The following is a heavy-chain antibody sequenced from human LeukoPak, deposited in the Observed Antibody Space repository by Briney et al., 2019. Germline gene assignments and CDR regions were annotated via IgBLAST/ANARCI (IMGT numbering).Heavy chain of an antibody. CDR3: ARGPRGMITFGGVIVFSTGDYYMDV. CDR1: GGSFSGYY. J-gene: IGHJ6*03. Sequence: SETLSLTCAVYGGSFSGYYWSWIRQPPGKGLEWIGEINHSGSTNYNPSLKSRVTISVDTSKNQFSLKLSSVTAADTAVYYCARGPRGMITFGGVIVFSTGDYYMDVWGKGTTVTVSS. CDR2: INHSGST. D-gene: IGHD3-16*02. V-gene: IGHV4-34*01.